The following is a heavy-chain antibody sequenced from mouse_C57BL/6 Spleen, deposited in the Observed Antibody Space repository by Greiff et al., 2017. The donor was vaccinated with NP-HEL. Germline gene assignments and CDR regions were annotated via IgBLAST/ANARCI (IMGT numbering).Heavy chain of an antibody. D-gene: IGHD2-12*01. V-gene: IGHV1-50*01. CDR3: ARGSNDSYYAMDY. J-gene: IGHJ4*01. CDR1: GYTFTSYW. Sequence: VQLQQSGAELVKPGASVKLSCKASGYTFTSYWMQWVKQRPGQGLEWIGEIAPSDSYTNYNQQFKGKATLPVDTSSSPADMQLSSLTAEDSAVYYCARGSNDSYYAMDYWGQGTSVTVSS. CDR2: IAPSDSYT.